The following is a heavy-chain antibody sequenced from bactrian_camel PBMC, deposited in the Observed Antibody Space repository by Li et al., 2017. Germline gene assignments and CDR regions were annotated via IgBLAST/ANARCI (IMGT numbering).Heavy chain of an antibody. CDR1: GFNFGTYA. CDR2: INNGGGDR. J-gene: IGHJ4*01. CDR3: AAPTLGWTLGYHY. V-gene: IGHV3S40*01. Sequence: VQLVESGGGSVQAGGSLRLSCAASGFNFGTYAMYWVRQAPGKGLEWVSRINNGGGDRSYAGSVKGRFTISRDNVKKMVYLQLNSLKTEDTALYYCAAPTLGWTLGYHYWGQGTQVTVS. D-gene: IGHD5*01.